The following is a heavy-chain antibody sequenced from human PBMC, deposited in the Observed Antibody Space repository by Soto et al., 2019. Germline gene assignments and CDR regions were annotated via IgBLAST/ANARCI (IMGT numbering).Heavy chain of an antibody. CDR1: GGSISSGDYY. J-gene: IGHJ3*02. V-gene: IGHV4-30-4*01. Sequence: SETLSLTCTVSGGSISSGDYYWSWIRQPPGKGLEWIGYIYYSGSTYYNPSLKSRVTISVDTSKNQFSLKLRSVTAADTAVYSCASSYDDSSGYYYVGAFGIWGQGPMVAASS. CDR2: IYYSGST. CDR3: ASSYDDSSGYYYVGAFGI. D-gene: IGHD3-22*01.